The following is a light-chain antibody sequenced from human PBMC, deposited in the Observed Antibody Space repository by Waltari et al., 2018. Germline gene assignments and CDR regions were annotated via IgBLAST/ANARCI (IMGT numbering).Light chain of an antibody. CDR2: GTS. CDR3: QQYDGEVVT. CDR1: QSVTSNS. J-gene: IGKJ4*01. Sequence: EIVLTQSPGTLSLSPGERATLSCRASQSVTSNSLTWYQHKVGQAPRLLIYGTSSRATGIPDRFSGSGSGTDFTLTISRLEPEDFAVYYCQQYDGEVVTFGGGTKVEI. V-gene: IGKV3-20*01.